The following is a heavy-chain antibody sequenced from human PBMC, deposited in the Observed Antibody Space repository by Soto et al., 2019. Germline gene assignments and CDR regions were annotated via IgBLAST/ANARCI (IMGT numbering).Heavy chain of an antibody. CDR2: IWYDGSNK. V-gene: IGHV3-33*01. J-gene: IGHJ3*02. Sequence: QVQLVESGGGVAQPGRSLRLSCAASGFTFRSYGMHWVRQAPGKGLEWVALIWYDGSNKYYADSVKGRFTISRDNSKNPLYLQMTSLRAEDTAVYYCARDRSYGTDAFDIWGQGTMVTVSS. D-gene: IGHD6-6*01. CDR3: ARDRSYGTDAFDI. CDR1: GFTFRSYG.